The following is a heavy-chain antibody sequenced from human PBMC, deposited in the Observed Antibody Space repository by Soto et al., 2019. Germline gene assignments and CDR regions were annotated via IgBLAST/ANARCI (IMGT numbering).Heavy chain of an antibody. J-gene: IGHJ6*04. V-gene: IGHV4-34*01. Sequence: PSETLSLTCAVYGGSFSGYYWSWIRQPPGKGLEWIGEINHSGSTNYNPSLKSRVTISVDTSKNQFSLKLSSVTAADTAVYYCARARYISKVVPAAIGRYYGMDVWGKGTTVTVSS. D-gene: IGHD2-2*02. CDR3: ARARYISKVVPAAIGRYYGMDV. CDR2: INHSGST. CDR1: GGSFSGYY.